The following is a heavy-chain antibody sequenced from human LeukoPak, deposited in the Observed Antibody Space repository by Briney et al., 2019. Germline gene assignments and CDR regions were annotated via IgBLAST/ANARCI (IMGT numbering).Heavy chain of an antibody. J-gene: IGHJ4*02. CDR1: GFTFSSYA. CDR2: ISYDGSNK. Sequence: PGGSLRLSCAASGFTFSSYAMHWVRQAPGKGLEWVAVISYDGSNKYYADSVKGRFTISRDNSKNTLYLQMNSLRAEDTAVYYCARETRIAARYFDYWGQGTLVTVSS. D-gene: IGHD6-6*01. V-gene: IGHV3-30*14. CDR3: ARETRIAARYFDY.